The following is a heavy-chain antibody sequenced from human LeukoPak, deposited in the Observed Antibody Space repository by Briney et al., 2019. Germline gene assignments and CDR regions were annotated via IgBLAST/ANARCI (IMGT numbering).Heavy chain of an antibody. Sequence: VASVKVSCKASGYTFTGYYIHWVRQAPGQGLEWMGWINPNSGVTHYPQKFQGRVTTTRDTSIRTAYMEVSSLRSDDTAVYYCARGQQWLEAFDYWGLGTLVTVSS. CDR3: ARGQQWLEAFDY. CDR1: GYTFTGYY. V-gene: IGHV1-2*02. J-gene: IGHJ4*02. CDR2: INPNSGVT. D-gene: IGHD6-19*01.